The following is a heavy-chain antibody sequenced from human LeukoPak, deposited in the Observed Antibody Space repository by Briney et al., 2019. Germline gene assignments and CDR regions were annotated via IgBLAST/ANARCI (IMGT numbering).Heavy chain of an antibody. CDR1: GFTFNTFN. D-gene: IGHD3-9*01. CDR2: ITSGGDYI. J-gene: IGHJ4*02. V-gene: IGHV3-21*01. Sequence: GGSLRLSCAASGFTFNTFNMNWVRQAPGKGLEWVSSITSGGDYIYYADSVKGRFTTSRDNAKNSLSLQLNSLRVEDTAVYHCARGHYDVLAASYKWTPDYWGQGTLVTVSS. CDR3: ARGHYDVLAASYKWTPDY.